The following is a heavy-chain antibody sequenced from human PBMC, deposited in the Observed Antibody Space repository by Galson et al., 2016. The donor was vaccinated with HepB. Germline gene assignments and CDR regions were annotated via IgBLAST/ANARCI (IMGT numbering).Heavy chain of an antibody. D-gene: IGHD3-22*01. Sequence: SETLSLTCTVSGDSVISTTYYWTWFRQPPGKGLEWIGFIYSSGSTAYNSSLQSLVTISIDTSRNQFSLRLNSLTAADTAVYYCAKGSGYPWGRGTLVTVSS. CDR2: IYSSGST. CDR1: GDSVISTTYY. J-gene: IGHJ2*01. CDR3: AKGSGYP. V-gene: IGHV4-61*01.